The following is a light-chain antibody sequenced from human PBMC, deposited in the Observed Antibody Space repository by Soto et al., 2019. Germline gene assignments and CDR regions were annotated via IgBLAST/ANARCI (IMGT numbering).Light chain of an antibody. Sequence: DIQRTQSPSSLSASVGDRVTITCRASQSIISYLNWYQQKPGKAPKLLIYAASSLQSGVPSRFSGSGSGTDYTLTISSLQPEDFATYYCQQSYSTPYTFGQGTKLEIK. CDR3: QQSYSTPYT. V-gene: IGKV1-39*01. CDR2: AAS. CDR1: QSIISY. J-gene: IGKJ2*01.